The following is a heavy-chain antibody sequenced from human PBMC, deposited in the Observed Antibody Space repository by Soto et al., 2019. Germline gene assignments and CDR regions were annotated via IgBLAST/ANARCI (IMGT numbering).Heavy chain of an antibody. CDR1: GGTFSSYA. J-gene: IGHJ5*02. Sequence: QVQLVQSGAEVKKPGSSVKVSCKASGGTFSSYAISWVRQAPGQGLEWMGGIIPIFGTANYVQKFQGRVTITADESTSTAYMELSSLRSEDTAVYYCARALYCSSTSCYTIGFDPWGQGTLVTVSS. CDR3: ARALYCSSTSCYTIGFDP. D-gene: IGHD2-2*02. V-gene: IGHV1-69*01. CDR2: IIPIFGTA.